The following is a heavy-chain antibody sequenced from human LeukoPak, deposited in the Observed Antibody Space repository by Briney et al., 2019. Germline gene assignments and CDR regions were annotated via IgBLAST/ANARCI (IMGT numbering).Heavy chain of an antibody. CDR1: GFTFSNYA. CDR2: ISHDGSNK. J-gene: IGHJ5*02. Sequence: GGSLRLSCAASGFTFSNYAMHWVRQAPGKGLEWVVVISHDGSNKYYADSVKGRFTIPRDNSKNTLYLQMNSLRAEDTAVYYCARDAFYSGRIKNWFDPWGQGTRVTVSS. D-gene: IGHD3-10*01. CDR3: ARDAFYSGRIKNWFDP. V-gene: IGHV3-30*04.